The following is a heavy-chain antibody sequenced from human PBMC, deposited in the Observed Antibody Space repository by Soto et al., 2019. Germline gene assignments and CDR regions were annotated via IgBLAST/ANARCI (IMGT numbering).Heavy chain of an antibody. V-gene: IGHV3-64*01. J-gene: IGHJ6*02. D-gene: IGHD2-21*01. Sequence: GGSLRLSCAASGFTFSSYAKHWVRQAPGKGLECVSAITSNGGNTDYASSVKGRFTISRDNSKNTLYLQMGSLRAEDMAVYYCARRIPFGYGMDVWGQGTTVTVSS. CDR2: ITSNGGNT. CDR3: ARRIPFGYGMDV. CDR1: GFTFSSYA.